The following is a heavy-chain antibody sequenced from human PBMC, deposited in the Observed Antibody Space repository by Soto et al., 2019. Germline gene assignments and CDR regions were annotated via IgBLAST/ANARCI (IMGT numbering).Heavy chain of an antibody. D-gene: IGHD2-15*01. J-gene: IGHJ4*02. CDR1: GFTFSSYS. CDR3: ARDLLNCSGGSCRPYYFDY. CDR2: ISSSSSYI. V-gene: IGHV3-21*01. Sequence: GGSLRLSCAASGFTFSSYSMNWVRQAPGKGLEWVSSISSSSSYIYYADSVKGRFTISRDNAKNSLYLQMNSLRAEDTAVYYCARDLLNCSGGSCRPYYFDYWGQGTLVTVSS.